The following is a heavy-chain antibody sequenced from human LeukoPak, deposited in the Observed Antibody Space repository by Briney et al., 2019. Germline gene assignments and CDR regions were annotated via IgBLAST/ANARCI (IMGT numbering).Heavy chain of an antibody. D-gene: IGHD5-12*01. Sequence: GGSLRLSCAASGFTFSSYGLHWVRQAPGKGLEWVAFIRYDGSNKYYADSVKGRFSVSRDNSKNTLYLQMNSLRAEDTAVYYCASLSDYDSPGPLDAFDIWGQGTMVTVSS. CDR2: IRYDGSNK. V-gene: IGHV3-30*02. CDR1: GFTFSSYG. J-gene: IGHJ3*02. CDR3: ASLSDYDSPGPLDAFDI.